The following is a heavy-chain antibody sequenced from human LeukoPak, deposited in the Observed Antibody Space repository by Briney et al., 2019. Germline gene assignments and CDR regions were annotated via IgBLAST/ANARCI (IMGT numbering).Heavy chain of an antibody. J-gene: IGHJ5*02. CDR2: INPNSGGT. D-gene: IGHD2-2*01. V-gene: IGHV1-2*02. Sequence: ASVKVSCKASGYTFTGYYMHWVRQAPGQGLEWKGWINPNSGGTNYAQKFQGRVTMTRDTSISTAYMELSRLRSDDTAVYYCARDRYPYCSSTSCYDPDNWFDPWGQGTLVTVSS. CDR3: ARDRYPYCSSTSCYDPDNWFDP. CDR1: GYTFTGYY.